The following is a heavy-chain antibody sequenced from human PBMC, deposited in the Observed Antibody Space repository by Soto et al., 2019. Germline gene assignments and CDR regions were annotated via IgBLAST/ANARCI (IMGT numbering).Heavy chain of an antibody. J-gene: IGHJ4*02. V-gene: IGHV3-21*02. Sequence: EVQLVESGGGLVKPGGSLRLSCAASGFTFSDYNMDWVRQGPGKGLEWVSSISRSSSYIFYADSVKGRFTVARDDAKNSLYSQMNSLRAEDTAVYYCARAQGGRGWLTFDYWGQGILVTVSS. CDR3: ARAQGGRGWLTFDY. CDR1: GFTFSDYN. CDR2: ISRSSSYI. D-gene: IGHD6-19*01.